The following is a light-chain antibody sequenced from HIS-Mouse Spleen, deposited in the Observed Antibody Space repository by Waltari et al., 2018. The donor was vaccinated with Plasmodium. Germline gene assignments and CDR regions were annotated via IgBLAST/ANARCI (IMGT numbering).Light chain of an antibody. CDR3: CSYAGSYTLV. J-gene: IGLJ2*01. CDR1: SRDVGGYNY. V-gene: IGLV2-11*01. CDR2: DVS. Sequence: QSALTQPRSVSWSPGQSVTISCTGTSRDVGGYNYVSWYQQHPGTAPNLMIYDVSKRPSGVPDRFSGSKSGNTASLTISGLQAEDEADYYCCSYAGSYTLVFGGGTKLTVL.